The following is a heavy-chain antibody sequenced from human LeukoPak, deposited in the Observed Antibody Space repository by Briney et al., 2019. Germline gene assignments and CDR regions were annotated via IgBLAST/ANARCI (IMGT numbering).Heavy chain of an antibody. CDR2: INRDGSEK. J-gene: IGHJ6*04. Sequence: SGGSLRLSCAASGFTFTDYWMTWVRQAPGKGLEWVANINRDGSEKYYVDSVKGRFTISRDNAKNSLYLQMNSLRAEDTAVFYCARGRGVGVWVKGTTVTVSS. D-gene: IGHD1-26*01. V-gene: IGHV3-7*01. CDR1: GFTFTDYW. CDR3: ARGRGVGV.